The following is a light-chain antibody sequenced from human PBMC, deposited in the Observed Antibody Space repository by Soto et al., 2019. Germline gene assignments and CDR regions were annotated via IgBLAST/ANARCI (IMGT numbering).Light chain of an antibody. CDR3: QQYNNWPVT. V-gene: IGKV3D-15*01. J-gene: IGKJ4*01. CDR2: GAS. CDR1: QSINSD. Sequence: EMVMPQSPATRSVPPWKTTKLPCRASQSINSDVAWYQQKVGQTPRLLIHGASTRATGIAARFSGSGSGTEFTLTISGLQSEDFATYYCQQYNNWPVTFGGGTKVDIK.